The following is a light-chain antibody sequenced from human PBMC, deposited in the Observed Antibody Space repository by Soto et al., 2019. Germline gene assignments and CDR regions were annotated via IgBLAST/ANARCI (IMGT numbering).Light chain of an antibody. J-gene: IGKJ1*01. CDR3: LQRNSYPRT. V-gene: IGKV1-17*01. CDR2: TAS. Sequence: DIQMTQSPSSLSASVGDRVTITCRASQGIRNDLDWYQQRPGKAPKRLIHTASNLQSGVPSRFSVSGSGTEFTLTISSLQPEDFATYYCLQRNSYPRTFGQGTKVEIK. CDR1: QGIRND.